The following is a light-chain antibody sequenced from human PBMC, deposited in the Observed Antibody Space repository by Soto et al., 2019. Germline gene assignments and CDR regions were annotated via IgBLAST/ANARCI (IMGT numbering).Light chain of an antibody. CDR1: QSVLFRSNNKNY. CDR2: WAS. J-gene: IGKJ1*01. Sequence: DIVMTQSPESLAVSLGARATINCMSSQSVLFRSNNKNYLAWYQQTPGQPPKLLISWASSRVSGVPDRFSGSVSGKDFTLTISNLQAEDVAVYYCQQYYDTLRTFSQGTMV. CDR3: QQYYDTLRT. V-gene: IGKV4-1*01.